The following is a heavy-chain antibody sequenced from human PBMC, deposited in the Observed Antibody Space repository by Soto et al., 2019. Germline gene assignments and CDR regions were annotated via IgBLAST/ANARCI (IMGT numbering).Heavy chain of an antibody. CDR1: GGTFSSYA. D-gene: IGHD5-12*01. CDR2: IIPIFGTA. CDR3: ARGSGTSGYSGYDESIFDY. Sequence: SVKVSCKASGGTFSSYAISWVRQAPGQGLEWMGGIIPIFGTANYAQKFQGRVTITADKSTSTAYMELSSLRSEDTAVYYCARGSGTSGYSGYDESIFDYWGQGTMVTVYS. J-gene: IGHJ4*02. V-gene: IGHV1-69*06.